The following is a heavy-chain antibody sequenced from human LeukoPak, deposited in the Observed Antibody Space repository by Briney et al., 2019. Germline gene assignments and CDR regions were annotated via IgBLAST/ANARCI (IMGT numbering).Heavy chain of an antibody. V-gene: IGHV3-7*01. Sequence: GGSLRLSCAASEFSFSNYRMSWVRQAPGKGLEWVANIKEDGGDRYYVDSVKGRFTISRDNAKKSLYLQMNNLRAEDTAVYYCARDQDWAFDYWGQGILVTVSS. D-gene: IGHD3/OR15-3a*01. J-gene: IGHJ4*02. CDR3: ARDQDWAFDY. CDR2: IKEDGGDR. CDR1: EFSFSNYR.